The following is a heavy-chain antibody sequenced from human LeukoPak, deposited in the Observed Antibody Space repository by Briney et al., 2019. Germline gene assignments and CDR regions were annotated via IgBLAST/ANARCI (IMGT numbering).Heavy chain of an antibody. Sequence: SETLSLTCAVYGGSFSGYYWSWIRQPPGKGLEWIGEINHSGSTYYNPSLKSRVTISVDTSKNQFSLKLSSVTAADTAVYYCATYDSDAFDSWGQWTMVNVSS. V-gene: IGHV4-34*01. CDR3: ATYDSDAFDS. D-gene: IGHD3-3*01. CDR1: GGSFSGYY. J-gene: IGHJ3*02. CDR2: INHSGST.